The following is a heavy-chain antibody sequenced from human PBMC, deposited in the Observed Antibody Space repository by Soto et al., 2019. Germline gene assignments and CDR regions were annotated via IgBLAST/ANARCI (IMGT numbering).Heavy chain of an antibody. J-gene: IGHJ6*02. CDR1: EFDFSDYY. D-gene: IGHD6-13*01. V-gene: IGHV3-11*06. CDR3: ATGRRSSWYMDGLYD. Sequence: GGSLRLSCADSEFDFSDYYMSWIRQAPGKGLEWVSYISSSNAHTDYADSVKGRFTITRDNAKKSLYLKMNSLRVEDTAVYYCATGRRSSWYMDGLYDRGQGTTVAVSS. CDR2: ISSSNAHT.